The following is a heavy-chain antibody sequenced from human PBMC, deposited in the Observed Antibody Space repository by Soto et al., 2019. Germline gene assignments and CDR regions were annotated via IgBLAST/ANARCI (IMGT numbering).Heavy chain of an antibody. D-gene: IGHD5-12*01. CDR2: IYYSGST. CDR3: ARGRGYENEYFDY. J-gene: IGHJ4*02. V-gene: IGHV4-59*01. Sequence: SETLSLTCTVSGGSISSYYWSWIRQPPGKGLEWIGYIYYSGSTNYNPSLKSRVTISVDTSKNQFSLKLSSVTAADTAVYYCARGRGYENEYFDYWGQGTLVTVSS. CDR1: GGSISSYY.